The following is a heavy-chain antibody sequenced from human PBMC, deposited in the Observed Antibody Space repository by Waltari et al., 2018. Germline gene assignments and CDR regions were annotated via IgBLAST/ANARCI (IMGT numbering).Heavy chain of an antibody. V-gene: IGHV3-74*03. CDR1: GFTLSSYW. CDR3: ARAGPYSGSYSEFDY. D-gene: IGHD1-26*01. CDR2: INVGGSST. Sequence: EVQLVESGGGLVQPGGSLRLSCAASGFTLSSYWMHWVRQAPGKGLVWFSRINVGGSSTTDADSVKGRFTISIDNAMNTLYLQMNSLSAEDTAVYDGARAGPYSGSYSEFDYWGQGTLVTVSS. J-gene: IGHJ4*02.